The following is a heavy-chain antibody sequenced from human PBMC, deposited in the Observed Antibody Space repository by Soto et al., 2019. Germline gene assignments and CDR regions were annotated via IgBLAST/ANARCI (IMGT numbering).Heavy chain of an antibody. CDR3: ARSPRSSPYFDY. V-gene: IGHV5-51*01. Sequence: PGESLKISCQSSGYTFSNFWIGWVRQLPGKGLEWMGIIYPGDHETRYSPSFNGKVTISADRSINTAYLQWNSLEASDTAFYFCARSPRSSPYFDYWGQGALVTVSS. CDR1: GYTFSNFW. J-gene: IGHJ4*02. CDR2: IYPGDHET. D-gene: IGHD6-13*01.